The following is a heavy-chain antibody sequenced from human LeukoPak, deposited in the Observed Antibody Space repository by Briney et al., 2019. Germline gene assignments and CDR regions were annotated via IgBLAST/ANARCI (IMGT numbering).Heavy chain of an antibody. CDR3: VRVRIAAAGPGPFDY. CDR1: GGSISSGDDY. V-gene: IGHV4-30-4*01. CDR2: IYYSGNT. Sequence: SETLSLTCTVSGGSISSGDDYWSWIRQPPGQGLEWAGNIYYSGNTYYNPSLKSRVTMSVDTSKNQFSLKLSSVTAADTAVYYCVRVRIAAAGPGPFDYWGQGTLVTVSS. D-gene: IGHD6-13*01. J-gene: IGHJ4*02.